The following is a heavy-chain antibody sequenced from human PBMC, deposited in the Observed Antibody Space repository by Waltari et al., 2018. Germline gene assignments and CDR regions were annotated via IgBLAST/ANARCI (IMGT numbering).Heavy chain of an antibody. Sequence: HVQLVQSGAEVRTPGSSVKVSCKASGGPFGGHGISWVRLVTGQRLQWLGVIIPMFGIPDYSQKFQGRLTITADESTSTAYMELSSLTSEDTAIYYCAAHKLGVSQHYYHMDAWGKGTTVTISS. CDR1: GGPFGGHG. CDR3: AAHKLGVSQHYYHMDA. V-gene: IGHV1-69*12. D-gene: IGHD3-16*01. CDR2: IIPMFGIP. J-gene: IGHJ6*03.